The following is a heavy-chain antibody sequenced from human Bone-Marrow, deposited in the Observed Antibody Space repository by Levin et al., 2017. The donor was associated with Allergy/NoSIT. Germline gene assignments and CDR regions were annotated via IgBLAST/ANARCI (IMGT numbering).Heavy chain of an antibody. CDR1: GYSFTDYG. V-gene: IGHV1-18*01. Sequence: GGSLRLSCYTSGYSFTDYGITWVRQAPGQGLEWMGWISGDNGNTHYLERFQGRVTMTRDTTTRRAYMELRSLRSDDTAVYYCAKYSSSSSADEHWGQGTLVTVSS. CDR2: ISGDNGNT. CDR3: AKYSSSSSADEH. D-gene: IGHD6-6*01. J-gene: IGHJ4*02.